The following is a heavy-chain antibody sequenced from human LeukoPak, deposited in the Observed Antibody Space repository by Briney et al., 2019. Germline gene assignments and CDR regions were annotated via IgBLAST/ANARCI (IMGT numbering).Heavy chain of an antibody. CDR1: GGSTSSYY. J-gene: IGHJ4*02. Sequence: SETLSLTCTVSGGSTSSYYWSWIRQPPGKGLEWIAYISDIGSINYNPSLKSRVTISLDTSKNQFSLKLSSVTAADTAAYYCAGHHPRNTVDFWGQGTLVTVSS. V-gene: IGHV4-59*08. CDR2: ISDIGSI. D-gene: IGHD2/OR15-2a*01. CDR3: AGHHPRNTVDF.